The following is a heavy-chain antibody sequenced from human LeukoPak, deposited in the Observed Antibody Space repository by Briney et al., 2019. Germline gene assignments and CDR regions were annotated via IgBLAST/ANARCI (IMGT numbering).Heavy chain of an antibody. J-gene: IGHJ4*02. CDR3: ARVHDKYYYDSSGYVYFDY. CDR1: GYTFTSYY. D-gene: IGHD3-22*01. Sequence: ASVKVSCKASGYTFTSYYMHWVRQAPGQGLEWMGIINSSGGSTSYAQKFQGRVTMTRDMSTSTVHMELSSLRSEDTAVYYCARVHDKYYYDSSGYVYFDYWGQGTLVTVSS. CDR2: INSSGGST. V-gene: IGHV1-46*01.